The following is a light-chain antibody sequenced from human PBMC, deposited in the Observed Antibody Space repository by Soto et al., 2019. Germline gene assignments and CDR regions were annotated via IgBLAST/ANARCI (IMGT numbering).Light chain of an antibody. V-gene: IGKV1-5*01. CDR1: QIIANW. J-gene: IGKJ2*03. CDR3: LQYNTFPHS. CDR2: DAT. Sequence: DIQMTQFPSTLSASVGDRVTLTCRASQIIANWLAWYQQRPGKAPTLVIFDATKLQSGVPTRFSASGSGADFTLTISSLEPEDFATYYCLQYNTFPHSFGPGTRLDIQ.